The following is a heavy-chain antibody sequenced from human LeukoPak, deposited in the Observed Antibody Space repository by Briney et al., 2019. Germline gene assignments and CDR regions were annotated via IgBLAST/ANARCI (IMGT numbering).Heavy chain of an antibody. CDR3: ARGQWQSPRAY. CDR2: INNSGGST. Sequence: ASVKVSCKASGYTFTSYYMHWVGQPPGQGLEWMGLINNSGGSTSYAQKFQGRVTITRDRSTSTVYMELRSLRSEDTAVYYCARGQWQSPRAYWGQGTLVTVS. CDR1: GYTFTSYY. D-gene: IGHD6-19*01. V-gene: IGHV1-46*01. J-gene: IGHJ4*02.